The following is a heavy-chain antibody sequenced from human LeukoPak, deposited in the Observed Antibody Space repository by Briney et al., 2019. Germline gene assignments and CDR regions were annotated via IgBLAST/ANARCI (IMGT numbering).Heavy chain of an antibody. Sequence: SETLSLTCTVSGGSISSGGYYWSWIRQPPGKGLEWIGYIYHSGSTYYNPSLKSRVTISVDRSKNQFSLKLSSVTAADTAVYYCAREVEKAFDIWGQGTVVTVSS. CDR3: AREVEKAFDI. V-gene: IGHV4-30-2*01. CDR1: GGSISSGGYY. CDR2: IYHSGST. D-gene: IGHD2-15*01. J-gene: IGHJ3*02.